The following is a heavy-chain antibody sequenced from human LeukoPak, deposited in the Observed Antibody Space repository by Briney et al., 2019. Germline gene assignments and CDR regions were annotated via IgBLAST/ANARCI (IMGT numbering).Heavy chain of an antibody. J-gene: IGHJ4*02. Sequence: PSETLSLTCAVSGGSISSGGYSWSWIRQPPGKGLEWIGYIYHSGSTYYNPSLKSRVTISVDRSKNQFSLKLSSVTAADTAVYYCARGNDLKFDYWGQGTLVTVSS. CDR1: GGSISSGGYS. CDR2: IYHSGST. D-gene: IGHD3-16*01. CDR3: ARGNDLKFDY. V-gene: IGHV4-30-2*01.